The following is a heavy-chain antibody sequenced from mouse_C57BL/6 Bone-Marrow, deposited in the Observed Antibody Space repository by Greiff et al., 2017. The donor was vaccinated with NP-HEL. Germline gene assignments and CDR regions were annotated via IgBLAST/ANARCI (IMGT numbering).Heavy chain of an antibody. D-gene: IGHD4-1*01. J-gene: IGHJ1*03. CDR2: ISYDGSN. CDR1: GYSITSGYY. Sequence: ESGPGLVKPSQSLSLTCSVTGYSITSGYYWNWIRQFPGNKLEWMGYISYDGSNNYNPSLKNRISITRDTSKNQFFLKLNSVTTEDTATYYCARVAGTHWYFDVWGTGTTVTVSS. CDR3: ARVAGTHWYFDV. V-gene: IGHV3-6*01.